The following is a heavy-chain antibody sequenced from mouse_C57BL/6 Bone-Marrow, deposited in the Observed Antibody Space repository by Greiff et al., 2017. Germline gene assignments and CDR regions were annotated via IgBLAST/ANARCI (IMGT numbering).Heavy chain of an antibody. CDR2: IYPGSGNT. Sequence: VKLMESGAELVRPGASVKLSCKASGYTFTDYYINWVEQRPGQGLEWIARIYPGSGNTYYNEKFKGKATRTAEKSSSTAYRQLSLLTSEDSAVYFCAAVVAMGDYWGQGTTLTVSS. J-gene: IGHJ2*01. V-gene: IGHV1-76*01. CDR1: GYTFTDYY. CDR3: AAVVAMGDY. D-gene: IGHD1-1*01.